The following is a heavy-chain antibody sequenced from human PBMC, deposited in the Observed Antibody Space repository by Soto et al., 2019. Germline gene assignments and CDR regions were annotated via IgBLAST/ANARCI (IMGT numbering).Heavy chain of an antibody. Sequence: QVQLQESGPGLVKPSQTLSLTCTVSGGSISSGGYYWSWIRQHPGKGLEWIGYIYYSGSTYYNPSLKSRVTLAVDTSKNQFSLKLSSVTAADTAVYYCARDPALGGNYYYGMDVWGQGTTVTVSS. V-gene: IGHV4-31*03. CDR2: IYYSGST. J-gene: IGHJ6*02. CDR3: ARDPALGGNYYYGMDV. CDR1: GGSISSGGYY. D-gene: IGHD3-16*01.